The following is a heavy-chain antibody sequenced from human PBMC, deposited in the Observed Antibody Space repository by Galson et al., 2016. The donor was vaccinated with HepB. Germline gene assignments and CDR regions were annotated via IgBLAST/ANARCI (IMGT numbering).Heavy chain of an antibody. J-gene: IGHJ4*02. CDR3: ARVPISVTTSYFDN. Sequence: ETLSLTCTVSGGSVSSTNSYWSWIRQPPGKGLEWIGFLYYTGITNNNPSLESRVTLSVDTPTNQFSLKLSSATAADTAVYFCARVPISVTTSYFDNWGQGALVTVSS. V-gene: IGHV4-61*01. D-gene: IGHD4-17*01. CDR2: LYYTGIT. CDR1: GGSVSSTNSY.